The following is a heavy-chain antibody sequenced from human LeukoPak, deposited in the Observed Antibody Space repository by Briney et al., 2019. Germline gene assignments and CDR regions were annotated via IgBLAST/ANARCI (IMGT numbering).Heavy chain of an antibody. CDR3: ATKGYYYDSSGEDY. Sequence: ASVKVSCKVSGYTLTELSMHWVRQAPGKGLEWMGGFDPEDGETIYAQKFQGRVTMTEDTSTDTAYMELSSLRSEDTAVYYCATKGYYYDSSGEDYWGQGTLVSVSS. V-gene: IGHV1-24*01. CDR2: FDPEDGET. D-gene: IGHD3-22*01. J-gene: IGHJ4*02. CDR1: GYTLTELS.